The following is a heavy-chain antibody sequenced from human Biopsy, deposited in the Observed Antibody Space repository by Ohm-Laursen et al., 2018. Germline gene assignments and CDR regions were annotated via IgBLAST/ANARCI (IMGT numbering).Heavy chain of an antibody. Sequence: SSLRLSCAASGFTFSSHGMHWVRPAPAKGLEWVSLISNHGDIKYFPDSMDGRFTISRDNSRNTLFLQMNSLKAEDTAVYYCAKDRFPYTSGYSSVFEYWGRGTLVTVSS. D-gene: IGHD3-22*01. CDR2: ISNHGDIK. CDR3: AKDRFPYTSGYSSVFEY. CDR1: GFTFSSHG. V-gene: IGHV3-30*18. J-gene: IGHJ4*02.